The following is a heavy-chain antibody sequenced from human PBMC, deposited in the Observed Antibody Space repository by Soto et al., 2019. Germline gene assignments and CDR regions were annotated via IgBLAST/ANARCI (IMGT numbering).Heavy chain of an antibody. D-gene: IGHD2-2*01. CDR1: GYTFTGYY. V-gene: IGHV1-2*04. CDR2: INPNSGGT. J-gene: IGHJ6*02. CDR3: ARDGVSSTSKTYYYGMDV. Sequence: QVQLVQSGAEVKKPGASVKVSCKASGYTFTGYYMHWVRQAPGQGLEWMGWINPNSGGTNYAQKLQGCVTMTRDTTISTTYMELSRMRSDDTAVYYCARDGVSSTSKTYYYGMDVWGQGTTVTVSS.